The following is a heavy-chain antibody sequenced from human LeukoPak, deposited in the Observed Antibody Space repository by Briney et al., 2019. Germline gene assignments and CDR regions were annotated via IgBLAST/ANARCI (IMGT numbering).Heavy chain of an antibody. D-gene: IGHD1-1*01. Sequence: SVKVTGKASGGTFSTYAIIWVRQAPGQGLEWVGGIIPIFGTSNYTQKFQGRITFTTDESTSTSYMELRSLRSEDTAVYFCAKGGVSIQIWPPHFDYWGQGTLVTVSS. V-gene: IGHV1-69*05. CDR3: AKGGVSIQIWPPHFDY. J-gene: IGHJ4*02. CDR1: GGTFSTYA. CDR2: IIPIFGTS.